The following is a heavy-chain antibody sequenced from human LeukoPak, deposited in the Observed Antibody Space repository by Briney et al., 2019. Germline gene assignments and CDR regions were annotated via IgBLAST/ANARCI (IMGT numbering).Heavy chain of an antibody. J-gene: IGHJ3*02. V-gene: IGHV3-48*01. CDR3: VRSPYSESYYGDAFDI. Sequence: GGTLRLSCEVSGFTFDSFGLSWVRQAPGKGPEWIAYISGSSVAIYYADSVKGRLTISRDNAKHSLSLQMSSLRAEDTTVYYCVRSPYSESYYGDAFDIWGQGTVVTLSS. D-gene: IGHD1-26*01. CDR1: GFTFDSFG. CDR2: ISGSSVAI.